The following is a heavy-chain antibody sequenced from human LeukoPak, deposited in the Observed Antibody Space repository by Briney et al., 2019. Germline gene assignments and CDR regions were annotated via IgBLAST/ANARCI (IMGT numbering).Heavy chain of an antibody. V-gene: IGHV3-21*01. J-gene: IGHJ6*03. CDR2: ISSSSSYI. Sequence: PGGSLRLSCAASGFTFSSYSMNWVRQAPGKGLEWVSSISSSSSYIYYADSVKGRFTISRDNAKYSLYLQMNSLRAEDTAVYYCARDPKRFSGGYMDVWGKGTTVTVSS. CDR1: GFTFSSYS. D-gene: IGHD3-3*01. CDR3: ARDPKRFSGGYMDV.